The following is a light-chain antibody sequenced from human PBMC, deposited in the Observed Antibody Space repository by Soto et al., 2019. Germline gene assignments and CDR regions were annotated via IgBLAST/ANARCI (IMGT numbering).Light chain of an antibody. CDR3: NSYGGNTNVV. V-gene: IGLV2-8*01. CDR1: SSDVGGYDF. J-gene: IGLJ2*01. Sequence: QSALTQPPSASGSPGQSVTISCTGTSSDVGGYDFVSWYQQHPGKAPKILIYEVSKRASGVPDRFSGSKSGNTASLTVSGFQPDDEADYYCNSYGGNTNVVFGGGTKLTVL. CDR2: EVS.